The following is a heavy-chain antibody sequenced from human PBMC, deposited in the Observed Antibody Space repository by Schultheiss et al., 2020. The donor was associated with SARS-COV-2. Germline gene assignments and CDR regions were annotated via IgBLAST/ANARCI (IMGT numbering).Heavy chain of an antibody. CDR2: IIPIFGTA. CDR1: GGTFSSYA. Sequence: SVKVSCKASGGTFSSYAISWVRQAPGQGLEWMGGIIPIFGTANYAQKFQGRVTITADESTSTAYMELSSLRSEDTAVYYCARDTPPGRIWSGWYGVGFDYWGQGTLVTVSS. CDR3: ARDTPPGRIWSGWYGVGFDY. V-gene: IGHV1-69*13. J-gene: IGHJ4*02. D-gene: IGHD6-19*01.